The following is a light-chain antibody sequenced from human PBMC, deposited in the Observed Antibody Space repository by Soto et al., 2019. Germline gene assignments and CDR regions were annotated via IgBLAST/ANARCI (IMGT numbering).Light chain of an antibody. CDR2: AAS. CDR1: QSLNRW. V-gene: IGKV1-5*01. CDR3: QQYGNLIT. Sequence: DIEMSQSPSSLSASVGDRVTITCRASQSLNRWLAWYQQKPGKALKLLIYAASSLQSGVPSRFSGSGSGTDFTLTISRLEPEDFAVYYCQQYGNLITFGQGTRLEI. J-gene: IGKJ5*01.